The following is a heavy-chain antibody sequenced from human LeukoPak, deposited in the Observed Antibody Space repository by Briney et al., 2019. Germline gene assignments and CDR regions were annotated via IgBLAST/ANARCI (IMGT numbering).Heavy chain of an antibody. CDR3: ARDLSSTSNWEFDY. J-gene: IGHJ4*02. CDR1: GYTFIDYF. V-gene: IGHV1-2*06. D-gene: IGHD7-27*01. CDR2: LNPNNGYT. Sequence: ASVKVSCKTSGYTFIDYFIHWVRQAPGQGREWMGRLNPNNGYTFYTEEFQGRVTMTSDTSISTAYMELSRLTSDDTALYYCARDLSSTSNWEFDYWGQGTLVTVSS.